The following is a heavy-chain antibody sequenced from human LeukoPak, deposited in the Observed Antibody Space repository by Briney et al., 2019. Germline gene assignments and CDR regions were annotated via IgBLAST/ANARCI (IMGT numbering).Heavy chain of an antibody. D-gene: IGHD3-10*01. Sequence: PSETLSLTGIVSGDSGSGYYWNWIRQPPGKGPEWIGYTHHSGNALYNPSLKSRVTTSVDTSKNQFSLSLSSVTAADTAVYYCARWEVRLNAFEMWGQGTMVTVSS. CDR1: GDSGSGYY. CDR2: THHSGNA. CDR3: ARWEVRLNAFEM. V-gene: IGHV4-59*02. J-gene: IGHJ3*02.